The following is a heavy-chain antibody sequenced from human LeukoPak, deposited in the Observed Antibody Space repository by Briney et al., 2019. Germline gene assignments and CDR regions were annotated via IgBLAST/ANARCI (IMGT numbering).Heavy chain of an antibody. J-gene: IGHJ4*02. D-gene: IGHD6-19*01. CDR2: ISSSSSYI. CDR3: ARSYSSGWYPGY. Sequence: GGSLRPSCAASGFSFSSYNMNWVRQAPGKGLEWVSSISSSSSYIYYADSVKGRFTISRDNAKNSLYLQMNSLRAEDTAVYYCARSYSSGWYPGYWGQGTLVTVSS. CDR1: GFSFSSYN. V-gene: IGHV3-21*01.